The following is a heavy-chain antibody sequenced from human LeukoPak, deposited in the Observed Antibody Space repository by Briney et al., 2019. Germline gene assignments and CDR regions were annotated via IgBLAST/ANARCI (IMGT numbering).Heavy chain of an antibody. D-gene: IGHD5-12*01. J-gene: IGHJ4*02. CDR2: ISYDGSNK. Sequence: GRSLRLSCAASGFTFGSYAMHWVRQAPGKGLEWVAVISYDGSNKYYADSVKGRFTISRDNSKNTLYLQMNSLRAEDTAVYYCARGVNIVASTGFDYWGQGTLVTVSS. V-gene: IGHV3-30*04. CDR3: ARGVNIVASTGFDY. CDR1: GFTFGSYA.